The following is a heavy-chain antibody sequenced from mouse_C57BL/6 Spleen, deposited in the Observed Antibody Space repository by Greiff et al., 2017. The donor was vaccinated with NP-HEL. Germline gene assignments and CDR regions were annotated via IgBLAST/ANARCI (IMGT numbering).Heavy chain of an antibody. CDR1: GYAFTNYL. CDR3: AREDGYFFDY. CDR2: INPGSGGT. D-gene: IGHD2-3*01. Sequence: VQLHQSGAELVRPGTSVKVSCKASGYAFTNYLIEWVKQRPGPGLEWIGVINPGSGGTNYNEKFKGKATLTADKSSSTAYMQLSSLTSEDSAVYFCAREDGYFFDYWGQGTTRTVSS. V-gene: IGHV1-54*01. J-gene: IGHJ2*01.